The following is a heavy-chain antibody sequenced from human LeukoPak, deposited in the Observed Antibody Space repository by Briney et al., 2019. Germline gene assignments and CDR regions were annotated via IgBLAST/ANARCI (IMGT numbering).Heavy chain of an antibody. V-gene: IGHV3-33*01. Sequence: PGRSLRLSCAASGFTFSSYGMQWVRQAPGKGLEWVAVIWYDGSNKYYADSVKGRFTISRDNSKNTLYLQMNSLRAEDTAVYYCAREWDSKKKGIDYWGQGTLVTVSS. CDR1: GFTFSSYG. D-gene: IGHD1-26*01. CDR2: IWYDGSNK. CDR3: AREWDSKKKGIDY. J-gene: IGHJ4*02.